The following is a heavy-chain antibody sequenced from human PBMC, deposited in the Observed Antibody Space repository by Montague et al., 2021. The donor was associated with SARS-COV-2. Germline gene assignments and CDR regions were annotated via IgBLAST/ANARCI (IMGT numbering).Heavy chain of an antibody. Sequence: SETLSLTCTVSGGSIRSSSYYWGWLRQPPGQGLEWFGSIYYSANTYYNPYLKSRITISADTSKNQFSLKLSSVTAADTAVYSCASPRIPIFLGRIFDYWGQGTLVTVSS. CDR3: ASPRIPIFLGRIFDY. CDR1: GGSIRSSSYY. V-gene: IGHV4-39*01. CDR2: IYYSANT. J-gene: IGHJ4*02. D-gene: IGHD3-9*01.